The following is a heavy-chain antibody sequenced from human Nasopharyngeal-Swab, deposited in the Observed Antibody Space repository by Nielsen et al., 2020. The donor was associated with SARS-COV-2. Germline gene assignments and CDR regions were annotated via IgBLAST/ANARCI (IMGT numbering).Heavy chain of an antibody. V-gene: IGHV3-23*01. D-gene: IGHD6-13*01. CDR2: ISGSGDNT. J-gene: IGHJ6*03. CDR1: GFTFESYG. Sequence: GESLKISCEASGFTFESYGMTWVRQAPGKGLEWVSTISGSGDNTHYADSVRVRFTISRDNSQRTVFLQMTSLRAEDTALYYCAKDPSAAMDVWGKGTTVIVSS. CDR3: AKDPSAAMDV.